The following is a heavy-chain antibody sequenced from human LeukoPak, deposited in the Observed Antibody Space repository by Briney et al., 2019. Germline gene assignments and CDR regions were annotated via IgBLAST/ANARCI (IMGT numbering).Heavy chain of an antibody. CDR1: GLTFQKYW. CDR3: ARSAVPFGLDI. V-gene: IGHV3-7*04. D-gene: IGHD2-2*01. CDR2: IKGDGSET. Sequence: GGSLRLSCVASGLTFQKYWMSWVRQAPGKGLEWVANIKGDGSETHYGDSVKGRFIVSRDNAKNTLYLQISRQRAEDTAVYYCARSAVPFGLDIWGQGTMVAVSS. J-gene: IGHJ3*02.